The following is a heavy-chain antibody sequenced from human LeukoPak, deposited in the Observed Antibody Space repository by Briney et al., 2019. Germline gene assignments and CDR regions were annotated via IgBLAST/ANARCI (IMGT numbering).Heavy chain of an antibody. CDR2: ISSSGNTI. CDR1: GFTFSSYE. J-gene: IGHJ4*02. V-gene: IGHV3-48*03. D-gene: IGHD6-19*01. CDR3: ARQPDDFSGWNNGQDFFDY. Sequence: GGSLRLSCAASGFTFSSYEMNWVRQAPGKGLEWVSYISSSGNTIYYADSVKGRFTISRDNAKNTLYLQMNSLRAEDTAVYYCARQPDDFSGWNNGQDFFDYWGQGTLVTVSS.